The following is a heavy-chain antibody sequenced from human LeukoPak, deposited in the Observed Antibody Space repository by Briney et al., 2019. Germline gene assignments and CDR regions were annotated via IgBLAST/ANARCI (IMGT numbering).Heavy chain of an antibody. V-gene: IGHV4-59*01. J-gene: IGHJ4*02. CDR1: GGSISSYY. CDR2: IYYSGST. CDR3: ARFYVWGSYRNDKYYFDY. Sequence: SETLSLTCTVSGGSISSYYWSWIRQPPGKGLEWIGYIYYSGSTNYNPSLKSRVTISVDTSKNQFSLKLSSVTAADTAVYYCARFYVWGSYRNDKYYFDYWGQGTLVTVSS. D-gene: IGHD3-16*02.